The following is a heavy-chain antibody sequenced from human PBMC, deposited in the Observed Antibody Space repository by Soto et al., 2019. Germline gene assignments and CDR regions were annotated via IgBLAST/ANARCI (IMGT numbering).Heavy chain of an antibody. CDR3: ARKDYYGSGIYYFDS. D-gene: IGHD3-10*01. J-gene: IGHJ4*02. CDR2: LNPANGDT. V-gene: IGHV1-3*01. CDR1: GYTFTRYP. Sequence: QVQLVQSGPEVMKPGASVKLSCEASGYTFTRYPIHWVRQAPGHGLEWMGWLNPANGDTGYSQNFQGRVTITRDTSASTAYMEMNSLRSEDTAVYYCARKDYYGSGIYYFDSWGQGTHVTVSS.